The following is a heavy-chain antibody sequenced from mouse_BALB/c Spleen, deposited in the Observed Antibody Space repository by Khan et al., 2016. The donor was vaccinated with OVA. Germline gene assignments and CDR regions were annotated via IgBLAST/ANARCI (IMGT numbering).Heavy chain of an antibody. D-gene: IGHD6-1*01. Sequence: EVQLVESGPELVRPGASVKISCKASGYSFTGYFMNWVMQSHGKSLEWIGRINPHIGETFYNQRFKDKATLTVDESSSTAYMELRSLASEDSAVYYCTRICRDDFAYWGQGTTLTVSS. J-gene: IGHJ2*01. CDR2: INPHIGET. CDR3: TRICRDDFAY. CDR1: GYSFTGYF. V-gene: IGHV1-20*02.